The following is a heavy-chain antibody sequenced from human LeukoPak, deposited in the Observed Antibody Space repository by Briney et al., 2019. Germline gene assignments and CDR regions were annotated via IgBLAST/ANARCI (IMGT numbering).Heavy chain of an antibody. D-gene: IGHD3-16*01. J-gene: IGHJ5*02. CDR3: ARTSHESVLYWSDP. V-gene: IGHV1-18*01. CDR2: ISGYNGNT. Sequence: ASVKVSCKASGYTFTTYGIGWVRQAPGQGLEWMGWISGYNGNTNYAKKFQGRVTMTTDTSTSTAYMELRSLRSDDTAVYCCARTSHESVLYWSDPWGQGTLVNVSS. CDR1: GYTFTTYG.